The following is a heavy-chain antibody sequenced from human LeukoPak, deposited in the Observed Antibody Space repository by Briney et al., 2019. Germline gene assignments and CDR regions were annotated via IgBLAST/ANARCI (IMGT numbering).Heavy chain of an antibody. J-gene: IGHJ4*02. CDR2: MSPNNGNT. CDR3: ARYTIVGATYYFDY. V-gene: IGHV1-8*01. D-gene: IGHD1-26*01. CDR1: GYTFTNYD. Sequence: ASVKVSCKTSGYTFTNYDINWVRQATGQGLEWMGWMSPNNGNTGYAQKYQGRVTMTRDTSINTAYMELSSLRSEDTAVYYCARYTIVGATYYFDYWGQGTLVTVSS.